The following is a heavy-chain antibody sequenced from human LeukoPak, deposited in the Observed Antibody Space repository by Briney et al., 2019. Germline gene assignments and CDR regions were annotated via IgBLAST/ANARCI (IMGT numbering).Heavy chain of an antibody. V-gene: IGHV1-46*01. CDR2: INPSGGST. Sequence: ASAKVSCKASGHTFTSYYLHWVRQAPGQGLEWVGVINPSGGSTGNAQKFQGRVTMTRDTSTTTVYMELSSLRSEGTAVYYCARGFFTSTSCYPVLFLWGGGTLVTVSS. J-gene: IGHJ4*02. CDR3: ARGFFTSTSCYPVLFL. CDR1: GHTFTSYY. D-gene: IGHD2-2*01.